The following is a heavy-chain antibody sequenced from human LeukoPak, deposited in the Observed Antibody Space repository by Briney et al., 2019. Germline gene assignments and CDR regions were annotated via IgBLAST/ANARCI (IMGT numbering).Heavy chain of an antibody. Sequence: GGSLTLSCAASGFIVSTYYMSWVRQAPGKGLEWVSIIYTSGGTDYADSVQGRFTFSRDNSKNTLYLQMNSLRAEDTAVYYCARGHSSGHNWFDPWGQGTLVTVSS. CDR2: IYTSGGT. J-gene: IGHJ5*02. CDR3: ARGHSSGHNWFDP. D-gene: IGHD6-19*01. CDR1: GFIVSTYY. V-gene: IGHV3-66*01.